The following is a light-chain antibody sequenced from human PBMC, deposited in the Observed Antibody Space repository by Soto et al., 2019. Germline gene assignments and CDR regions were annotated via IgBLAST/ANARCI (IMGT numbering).Light chain of an antibody. Sequence: QSALTQPPSVSGSPGQSVTISCTGTSTDFVSYNRVSWYQQPPGTAPKLMIYEVSKRPSGVPDRFSGSKSGNTASLTISGLQAADEADYYCQSYDSSLSGSVFGGGTKLTVL. CDR2: EVS. J-gene: IGLJ3*02. V-gene: IGLV2-18*02. CDR1: STDFVSYNR. CDR3: QSYDSSLSGSV.